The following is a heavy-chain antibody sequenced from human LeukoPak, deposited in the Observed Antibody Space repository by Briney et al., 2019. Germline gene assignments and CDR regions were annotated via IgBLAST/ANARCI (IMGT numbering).Heavy chain of an antibody. Sequence: PGGSLRLSCAASGFSFSNYGMHWVRQAPGKGLEWVAVIWYDGSNKYYADSVKGRFTISRDNSKNTLYLQMSSLRAEDTAVYYCVKDTGPPYYDFWSGYYTGYYYYGMDVWGQGTTVTVSS. CDR3: VKDTGPPYYDFWSGYYTGYYYYGMDV. J-gene: IGHJ6*02. D-gene: IGHD3-3*01. V-gene: IGHV3-30*02. CDR1: GFSFSNYG. CDR2: IWYDGSNK.